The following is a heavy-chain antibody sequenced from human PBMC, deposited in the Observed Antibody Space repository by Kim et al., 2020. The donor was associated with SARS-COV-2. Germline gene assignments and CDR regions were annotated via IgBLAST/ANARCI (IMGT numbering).Heavy chain of an antibody. CDR3: ASQAWDDYYQRRGYFDY. J-gene: IGHJ4*02. CDR2: IIPIFGTA. CDR1: GGTFSSYA. D-gene: IGHD2-2*01. Sequence: SVKVSCKASGGTFSSYAISWVRQAPGQGLEWMGGIIPIFGTANYAQKFQGRVTITADESTSTAYMELSSLRSEDTAVYYCASQAWDDYYQRRGYFDYWGQGTLVTVSS. V-gene: IGHV1-69*13.